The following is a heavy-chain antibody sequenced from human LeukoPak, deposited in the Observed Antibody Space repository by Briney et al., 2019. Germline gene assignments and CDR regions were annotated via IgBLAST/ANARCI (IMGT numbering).Heavy chain of an antibody. CDR2: ISGSGGST. J-gene: IGHJ4*02. Sequence: GGSLRLSCAASGFTFSSYAMSWVRQAPGKGLEWVSAISGSGGSTYYADSVKGRFTISRDNAKNSLYLQMNSLRAEDTAVYYCARSTRVAGHDYWGQGTLVTVSS. CDR3: ARSTRVAGHDY. V-gene: IGHV3-23*01. D-gene: IGHD6-19*01. CDR1: GFTFSSYA.